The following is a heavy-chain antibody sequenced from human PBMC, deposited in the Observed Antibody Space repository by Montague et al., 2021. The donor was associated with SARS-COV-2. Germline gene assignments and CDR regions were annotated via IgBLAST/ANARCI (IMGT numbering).Heavy chain of an antibody. CDR3: ATQEDPSGWIPGPFDF. CDR2: IYYRGST. V-gene: IGHV4-39*01. Sequence: SKTLSLTCTVSGGSISSSSYYWAWIRQPPGKGLEWIGSIYYRGSTYYNPSLKSRVIISVDTSKNQLSLKLSSVTAADTAVYYCATQEDPSGWIPGPFDFWGQGTLLTVSS. J-gene: IGHJ4*02. D-gene: IGHD6-19*01. CDR1: GGSISSSSYY.